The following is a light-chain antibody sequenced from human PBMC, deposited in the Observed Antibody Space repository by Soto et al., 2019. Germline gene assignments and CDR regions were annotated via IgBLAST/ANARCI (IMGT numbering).Light chain of an antibody. CDR3: QQRFNWQVT. CDR1: QSVSSSH. Sequence: EIVLTQSPGTLSLSPGERATLSCRASQSVSSSHLAWYQHKPGQAPRLVIYAASNRATGIPARFSGSGSGTDFTLTISSLEPEDFAVYYCQQRFNWQVTFGQGTRLEIK. V-gene: IGKV3D-20*02. J-gene: IGKJ5*01. CDR2: AAS.